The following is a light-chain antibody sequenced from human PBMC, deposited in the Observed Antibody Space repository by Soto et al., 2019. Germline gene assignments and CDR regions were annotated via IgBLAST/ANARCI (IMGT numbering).Light chain of an antibody. V-gene: IGKV3D-20*02. J-gene: IGKJ5*01. CDR3: QQRSNWPPAVT. CDR1: RSVTNNY. CDR2: GAS. Sequence: PGERATLSCRASRSVTNNYLAWHQQKPGQTPRLLIYGASSRATGIPDRFSGSGSGTDFTLTISSLEPEDFAVYYCQQRSNWPPAVTFGQGTRLEIK.